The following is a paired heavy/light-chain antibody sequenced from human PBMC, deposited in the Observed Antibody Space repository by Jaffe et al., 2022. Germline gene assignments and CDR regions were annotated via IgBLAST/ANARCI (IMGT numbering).Light chain of an antibody. V-gene: IGKV3-20*01. CDR3: QHYGSSLFT. CDR1: QSVSSSF. Sequence: EIVLTQSPDTLSLSPGERATLSCRASQSVSSSFLAWYQQKPGQAPRLLIYGASSRATGIPDRFSGSGSGTDFTLTISRLEPEDFAVYYCQHYGSSLFTFGPGTKVDIK. J-gene: IGKJ3*01. CDR2: GAS.
Heavy chain of an antibody. D-gene: IGHD6-19*01. J-gene: IGHJ4*02. Sequence: EVQLVESGGGLVQPGGSLRLSCAASGFSFNGFSMNWVRQAPGKGLEWVSYIRSDSGNILYADSVKGRFSISRDNAKNSLYLQMNGLRAEDTAVYFCARGLKYSNGWYSFDYWGQGTLVTVSS. V-gene: IGHV3-48*04. CDR2: IRSDSGNI. CDR3: ARGLKYSNGWYSFDY. CDR1: GFSFNGFS.